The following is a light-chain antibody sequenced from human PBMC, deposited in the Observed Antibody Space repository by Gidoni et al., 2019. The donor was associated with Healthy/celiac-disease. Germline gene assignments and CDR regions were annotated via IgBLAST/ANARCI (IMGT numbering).Light chain of an antibody. CDR3: QQYGSSPEA. J-gene: IGKJ3*01. V-gene: IGKV3-20*01. Sequence: EIVLTQSPGTLSLSPGERATLSCRASQSVSSSYLAWYQQKPGQAPRLLIYGASSRATGIPDRFSGSGSGTDFTLTISRLEPEDLAVYYCQQYGSSPEAFXPXTKVDIK. CDR2: GAS. CDR1: QSVSSSY.